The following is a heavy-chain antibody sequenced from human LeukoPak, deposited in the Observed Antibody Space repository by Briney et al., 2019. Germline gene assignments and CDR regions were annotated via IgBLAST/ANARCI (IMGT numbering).Heavy chain of an antibody. CDR2: IRYDGSNK. Sequence: PGGSLRLSCAASGFTFSSYGMHWVRQAPGKGLEWVAFIRYDGSNKYYADSVKGRFTISRDNSKNTLYLQMNSLRAEDTAVYYCAKDPQRSSRLEWLNYFDYWGQGTLVTVSS. V-gene: IGHV3-30*02. D-gene: IGHD3-3*01. J-gene: IGHJ4*02. CDR1: GFTFSSYG. CDR3: AKDPQRSSRLEWLNYFDY.